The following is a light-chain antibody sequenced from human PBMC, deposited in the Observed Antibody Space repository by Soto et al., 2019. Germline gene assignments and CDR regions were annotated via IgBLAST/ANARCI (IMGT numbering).Light chain of an antibody. CDR3: QSYGGV. Sequence: QAVVTQPPSVSGAPGQRVTISCTGSSSNIGAGYDVHWYQQLPGTAPKLLIYGNSNRPSGVPDRFSGSKSGTSASLAITGLQAEDEADYYCQSYGGVFGNGTKLTVL. J-gene: IGLJ1*01. V-gene: IGLV1-40*01. CDR2: GNS. CDR1: SSNIGAGYD.